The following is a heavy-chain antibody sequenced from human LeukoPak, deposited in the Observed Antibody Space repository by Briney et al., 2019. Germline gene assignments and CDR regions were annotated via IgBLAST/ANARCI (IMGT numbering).Heavy chain of an antibody. CDR2: ISSSGSTI. V-gene: IGHV3-48*03. J-gene: IGHJ4*02. D-gene: IGHD3-10*01. CDR3: AKRNYGSGMAPYY. Sequence: GGSLRLSCAASGFTFSSYEMNWVRQAPGKGLEWVSYISSSGSTIYYADSVKGRFTISRDNSKNTLYLQMNSLRAEDTAVYYCAKRNYGSGMAPYYWGQGTLVTVSS. CDR1: GFTFSSYE.